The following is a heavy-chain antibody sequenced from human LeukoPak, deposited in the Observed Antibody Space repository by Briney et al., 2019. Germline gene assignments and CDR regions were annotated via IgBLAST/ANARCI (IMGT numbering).Heavy chain of an antibody. CDR2: IIPILGIA. CDR1: GGTFSSYA. V-gene: IGHV1-69*04. J-gene: IGHJ4*02. Sequence: SVKVSCKASGGTFSSYAISWVRQAPGQGLEWMGRIIPILGIANYAQKFQGRVTMTEDTSTDTAYMELSSLRSEDTAVYYCATGYDHFGPPDYWGQGTLVTVSS. D-gene: IGHD2-15*01. CDR3: ATGYDHFGPPDY.